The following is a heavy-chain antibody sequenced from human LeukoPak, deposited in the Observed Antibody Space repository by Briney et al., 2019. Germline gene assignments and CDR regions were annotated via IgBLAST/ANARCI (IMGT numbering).Heavy chain of an antibody. CDR3: TTGPLDY. Sequence: GGSLRLSCSASGFIFSNAWMSWVRQAPGKALEWVGRIQSKTDGGTTDYAAPVKGKFKISRDDSKNTLYLQMNSLKTEDTAVYYCTTGPLDYWGQGTLVTVSS. CDR1: GFIFSNAW. CDR2: IQSKTDGGTT. J-gene: IGHJ4*02. V-gene: IGHV3-15*01.